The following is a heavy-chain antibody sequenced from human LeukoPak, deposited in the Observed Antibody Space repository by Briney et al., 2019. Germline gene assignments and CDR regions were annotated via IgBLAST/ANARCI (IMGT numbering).Heavy chain of an antibody. CDR3: AKTTVYSSSWYCFDY. V-gene: IGHV3-30*18. J-gene: IGHJ4*02. CDR1: GFTFSSYG. CDR2: ISYDGSNK. Sequence: GGSLRLSCAASGFTFSSYGMHWVRQAPGKGLEWVAVISYDGSNKYYADSVKGRFTISRDNSKNTLYLQMNSLRAEDTAVYYCAKTTVYSSSWYCFDYWGQGTLVTVSS. D-gene: IGHD6-13*01.